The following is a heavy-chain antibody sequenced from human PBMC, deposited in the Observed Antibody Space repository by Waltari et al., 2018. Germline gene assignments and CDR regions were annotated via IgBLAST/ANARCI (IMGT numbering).Heavy chain of an antibody. CDR2: IDHNEDT. CDR3: ASTPLFYYDTSGYYF. V-gene: IGHV4-34*01. J-gene: IGHJ4*02. CDR1: GGSFRGFY. Sequence: QVHLQQWGAGPLKPSETLSLTCAVYGGSFRGFYWSWIRQPPGKGLEWIGQIDHNEDTTYNPSLKDRVTINIDTSKRKFSLTLTSVTAADTAVYYCASTPLFYYDTSGYYFWGQGAPVTVSS. D-gene: IGHD3-22*01.